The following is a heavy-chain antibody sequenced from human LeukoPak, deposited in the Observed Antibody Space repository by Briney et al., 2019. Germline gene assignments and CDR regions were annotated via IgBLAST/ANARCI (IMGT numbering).Heavy chain of an antibody. CDR2: IIPIFGTA. CDR1: GGTFSSYA. V-gene: IGHV1-69*05. Sequence: SVKVSCKASGGTFSSYAISWVRQAPGQGLEWMGGIIPIFGTANYAQKFQGRVTTTTDESTSTAYMELSSLRSEDTAVYYCARGARSGGSWDYYYYMDVWGKGTTVTVSS. D-gene: IGHD2-15*01. CDR3: ARGARSGGSWDYYYYMDV. J-gene: IGHJ6*03.